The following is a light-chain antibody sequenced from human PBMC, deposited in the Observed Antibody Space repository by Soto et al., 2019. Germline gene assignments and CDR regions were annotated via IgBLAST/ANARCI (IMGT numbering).Light chain of an antibody. CDR1: QDIRSA. J-gene: IGKJ1*01. CDR2: AAS. CDR3: LLDFSYFWA. V-gene: IGKV1-6*01. Sequence: AIQLTQSPSSLSASVGDRVTITCRASQDIRSALGWYQQKPGKVPKLLIYAASTFQSGVPSRFSGSGSGTDFTLTISSLQPEDFATYYCLLDFSYFWAFGQGTKLEVK.